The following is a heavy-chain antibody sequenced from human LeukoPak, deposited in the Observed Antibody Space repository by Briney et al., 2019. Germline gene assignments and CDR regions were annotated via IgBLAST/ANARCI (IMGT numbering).Heavy chain of an antibody. CDR2: ISSSSSYI. V-gene: IGHV3-21*01. Sequence: GGSLRLSCAASGFTFSSDSMNWGRQAPGKGLEWVSSISSSSSYIYYTDSVKGRFTISRDNAKNSLYLQMNSLRAEDTAVYYCARDPRLYYYDSSGYFWGQGTLITVSS. D-gene: IGHD3-22*01. CDR3: ARDPRLYYYDSSGYF. J-gene: IGHJ4*02. CDR1: GFTFSSDS.